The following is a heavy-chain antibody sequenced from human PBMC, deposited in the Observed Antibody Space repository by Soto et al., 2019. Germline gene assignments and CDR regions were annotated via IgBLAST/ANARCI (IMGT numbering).Heavy chain of an antibody. CDR2: IYYSGST. CDR3: ARDGTGPYGMDV. CDR1: GDSISSGAYY. Sequence: QVQLQESGPGLVKPSQTLSLTCTVSGDSISSGAYYWSWIRQHPGKGLEWIGCIYYSGSTYYDPSLKSRVTISVDTSKNQFSLKLSSVTAADTAVYYCARDGTGPYGMDVWGQGTTVTVSS. V-gene: IGHV4-31*03. D-gene: IGHD1-26*01. J-gene: IGHJ6*02.